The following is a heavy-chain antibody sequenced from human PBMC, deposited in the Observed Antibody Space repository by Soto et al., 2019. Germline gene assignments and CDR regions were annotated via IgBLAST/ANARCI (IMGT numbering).Heavy chain of an antibody. Sequence: GGSLRLSCAASGFTFSSYSMNWVRQAPGKGLEWVSSISSSSSYIYYADSVKGRFTISRDNAKNSLYLQMDSLRAEDTAVYYCAVGGQYYGMDVWGQGTTVTVSS. CDR3: AVGGQYYGMDV. V-gene: IGHV3-21*01. CDR1: GFTFSSYS. CDR2: ISSSSSYI. J-gene: IGHJ6*02.